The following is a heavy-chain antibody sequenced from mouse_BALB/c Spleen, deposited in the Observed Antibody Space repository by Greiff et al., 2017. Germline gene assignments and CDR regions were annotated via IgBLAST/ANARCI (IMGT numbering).Heavy chain of an antibody. D-gene: IGHD2-14*01. CDR2: ISSGSSTI. J-gene: IGHJ4*01. CDR1: GFTFSSFG. Sequence: EVKLVESGGGLVQPGGSRKLSCAASGFTFSSFGMHWVRQAPEKGLEWVAYISSGSSTIYYADTVKGRFTISRDNPKNTLFLQMTSLRSEDTAMYYCARSPDRYDVGYAMDEGGQGTSVTVS. V-gene: IGHV5-17*02. CDR3: ARSPDRYDVGYAMDE.